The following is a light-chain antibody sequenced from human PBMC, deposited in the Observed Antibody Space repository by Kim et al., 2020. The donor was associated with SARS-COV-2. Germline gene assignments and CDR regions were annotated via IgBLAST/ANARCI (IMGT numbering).Light chain of an antibody. V-gene: IGLV1-51*01. J-gene: IGLJ2*01. CDR1: HTNIGNNY. CDR3: GTWDSSLSAVV. Sequence: KVIIAWSGSHTNIGNNYVSWYQQLPGTAPQLLIYDNTKRPSGIPDRLSGSKSGTSATLGITGLQTGDEADYYCGTWDSSLSAVVFGGGTQLTVL. CDR2: DNT.